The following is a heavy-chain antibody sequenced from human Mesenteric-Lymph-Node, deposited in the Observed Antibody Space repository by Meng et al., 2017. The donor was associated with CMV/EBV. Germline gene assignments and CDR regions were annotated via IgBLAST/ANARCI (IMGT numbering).Heavy chain of an antibody. J-gene: IGHJ4*02. Sequence: SGGTFSYYAFSWVRQAPGQGLEWMGGIIAVLGTANYAQKFQDRVTITADESTSTAYMELSSLTPEDTAVYYCARAGDSGTYYQACDSWGQGTLVTVSS. V-gene: IGHV1-69*01. D-gene: IGHD6-19*01. CDR1: GGTFSYYA. CDR3: ARAGDSGTYYQACDS. CDR2: IIAVLGTA.